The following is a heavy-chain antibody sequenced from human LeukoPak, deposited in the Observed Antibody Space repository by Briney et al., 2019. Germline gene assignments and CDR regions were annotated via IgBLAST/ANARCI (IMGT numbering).Heavy chain of an antibody. Sequence: ASVKVSCKASGYTFTGYYMHWVRQAPGQGLEWMGRINPNSGGTNYAQKFQGRVTMTRDTSISTAYMELSRLRSDDTAVYYCARERIGYYDSSGYAFDIWGQGTMVTASS. J-gene: IGHJ3*02. D-gene: IGHD3-22*01. V-gene: IGHV1-2*06. CDR2: INPNSGGT. CDR3: ARERIGYYDSSGYAFDI. CDR1: GYTFTGYY.